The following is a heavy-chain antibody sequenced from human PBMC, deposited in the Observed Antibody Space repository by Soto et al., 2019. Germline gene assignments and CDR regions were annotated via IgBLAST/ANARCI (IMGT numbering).Heavy chain of an antibody. V-gene: IGHV4-59*08. J-gene: IGHJ4*02. CDR3: ARQRVVVAHFYY. CDR1: GGSISSYY. D-gene: IGHD2-15*01. Sequence: SETLSLTCTVSGGSISSYYWSWIRQPPGKGLEWIGYIYYSGSTNYNPSLKSRVTISVDTSKNQFSLKLSSVTAADTAVYYCARQRVVVAHFYYWGQGTLVTVSS. CDR2: IYYSGST.